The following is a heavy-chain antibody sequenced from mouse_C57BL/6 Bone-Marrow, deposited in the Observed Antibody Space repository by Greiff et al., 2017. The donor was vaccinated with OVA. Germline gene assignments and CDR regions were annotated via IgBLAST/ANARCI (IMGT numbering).Heavy chain of an antibody. CDR2: ISGGGGNT. CDR3: ARPLWDGYDMDY. V-gene: IGHV5-9*01. J-gene: IGHJ4*01. Sequence: EVQLVESGGGLVKPGGSLKLSCAASGFTFSSYTMSWVRQTPEKRLEWVATISGGGGNTYYPDSVKGRFTISSDNAKNTLYLQMSSLRSEDTALYYCARPLWDGYDMDYWGQGTSVTVSS. CDR1: GFTFSSYT. D-gene: IGHD4-1*01.